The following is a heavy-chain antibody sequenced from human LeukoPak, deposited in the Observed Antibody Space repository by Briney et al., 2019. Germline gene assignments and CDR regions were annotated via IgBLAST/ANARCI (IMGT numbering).Heavy chain of an antibody. CDR2: ISSSSSYI. D-gene: IGHD4-23*01. V-gene: IGHV3-21*01. J-gene: IGHJ4*02. CDR3: AREPDYGGNPGYFDY. Sequence: GGSLRLSCAASGFTFSSYSMNWARQAPGKGLEWVSSISSSSSYIYYADSVKGRFTISRDNAKNSLYLQMNSLRAEDTAVYYCAREPDYGGNPGYFDYWGQGTLVTVSS. CDR1: GFTFSSYS.